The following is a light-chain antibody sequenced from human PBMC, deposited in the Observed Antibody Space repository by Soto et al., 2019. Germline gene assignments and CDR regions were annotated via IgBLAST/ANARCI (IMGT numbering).Light chain of an antibody. CDR1: SSDIGDYNY. V-gene: IGLV2-14*01. CDR3: SSYTGSSTVV. Sequence: QSALTQPASVSGSPGQSIAISCTGSSSDIGDYNYVSWYQQHPGKAPKLMIYDVSNRPSGVSNRFSGSISGNTASLTISGLQPEDEADYYCSSYTGSSTVVFGGGTKLTVL. J-gene: IGLJ2*01. CDR2: DVS.